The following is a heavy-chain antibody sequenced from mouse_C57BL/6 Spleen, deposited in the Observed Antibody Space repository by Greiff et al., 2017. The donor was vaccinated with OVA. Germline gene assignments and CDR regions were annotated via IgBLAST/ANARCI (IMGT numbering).Heavy chain of an antibody. CDR2: IDPETGGT. V-gene: IGHV1-15*01. J-gene: IGHJ2*01. CDR1: GYTFTDYE. CDR3: TREAGGGY. Sequence: VQRVESGAELVRPGASVTLSCKASGYTFTDYEMHWVKQTPVHGLEWIGAIDPETGGTAYNQKFKGKAILTADKSSSTAYMELRSLTSEDSAVYYCTREAGGGYWGQGTTLTVSS.